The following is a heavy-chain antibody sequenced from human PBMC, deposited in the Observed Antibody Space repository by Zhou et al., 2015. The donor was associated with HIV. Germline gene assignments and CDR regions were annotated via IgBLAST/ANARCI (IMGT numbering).Heavy chain of an antibody. CDR1: GGTFSSYA. D-gene: IGHD3-10*01. CDR3: ARGRRYYYGSGSYSGAYNDYYYYYMDV. J-gene: IGHJ6*03. CDR2: IIPIFGTA. Sequence: QVQLVQSGAEVKKPGSSVKVSCKASGGTFSSYAISWVRQAPGQGLEWMGGIIPIFGTANYAQKFQGRVTITADESTSTAYMELSSLRSEDTAVYYCARGRRYYYGSGSYSGAYNDYYYYYMDVWGKGTTVTVSS. V-gene: IGHV1-69*01.